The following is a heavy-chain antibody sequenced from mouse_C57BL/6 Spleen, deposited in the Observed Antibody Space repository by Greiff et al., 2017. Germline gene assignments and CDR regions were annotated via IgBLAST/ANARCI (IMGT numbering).Heavy chain of an antibody. CDR2: IYPSDSET. CDR3: AREDYYGSSYGYYAMDY. J-gene: IGHJ4*01. D-gene: IGHD1-1*01. V-gene: IGHV1-61*01. Sequence: VKQRPGQGLEWIGNIYPSDSETHYNQKFKDKATLTVDKSSSTAYMQLSSLTSEDSAVYYCAREDYYGSSYGYYAMDYWGQGTSVTVSS.